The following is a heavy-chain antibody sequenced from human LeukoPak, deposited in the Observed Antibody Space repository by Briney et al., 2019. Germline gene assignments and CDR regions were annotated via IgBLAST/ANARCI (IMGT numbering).Heavy chain of an antibody. CDR2: IYPGDSDT. CDR3: ARLPKDIVVVVAATH. CDR1: GYSFTSYW. V-gene: IGHV5-51*01. J-gene: IGHJ4*02. Sequence: GESLKISCKGSGYSFTSYWIGWVRQMPGKGLEWMGIIYPGDSDTRYSPSFQGQVTISADRSISTAYLQWSSLKASDTAMCYCARLPKDIVVVVAATHWGQGTLVTVSS. D-gene: IGHD2-15*01.